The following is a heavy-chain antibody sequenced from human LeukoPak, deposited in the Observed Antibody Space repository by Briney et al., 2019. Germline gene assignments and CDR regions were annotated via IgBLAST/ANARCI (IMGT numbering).Heavy chain of an antibody. J-gene: IGHJ4*02. Sequence: SETLSLTCTVSGGSISSGSYYWSWIRQPAGKGLEWIGRIYTSGSTNYNPSLKSRVTISVDTSKNQFSLKLSSVTAADTAVYYCARDDGFSSSWSHTFEYWGQGPLVTVSS. CDR2: IYTSGST. CDR1: GGSISSGSYY. V-gene: IGHV4-61*02. D-gene: IGHD6-13*01. CDR3: ARDDGFSSSWSHTFEY.